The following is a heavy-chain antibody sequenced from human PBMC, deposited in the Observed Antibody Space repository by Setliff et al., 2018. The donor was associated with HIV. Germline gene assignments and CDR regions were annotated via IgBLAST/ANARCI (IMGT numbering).Heavy chain of an antibody. CDR3: AKIYDSGSDHYYNMDV. Sequence: SVKVSCKPSGGNLGSFAFSWVRQAPGQGLEWVGGIIPIFGSPDYAQKFQGRVTITADESTSIAYMELNSLRPEDTAVYYCAKIYDSGSDHYYNMDVWGKGTTVTVSS. J-gene: IGHJ6*03. V-gene: IGHV1-69*13. D-gene: IGHD3-10*01. CDR2: IIPIFGSP. CDR1: GGNLGSFA.